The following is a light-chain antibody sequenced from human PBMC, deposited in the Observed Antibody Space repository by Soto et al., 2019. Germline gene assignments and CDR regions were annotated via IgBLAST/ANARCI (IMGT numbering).Light chain of an antibody. J-gene: IGKJ5*01. CDR2: GAS. V-gene: IGKV3-15*01. CDR3: QQYSDLPMT. Sequence: EIVMTQSPATLSVSPVERATLSCMASQSVSSNLAWYQQKPGQAPRLLIYGASTRATGIPARFSGSASGTDFTLTISRLEPEDFAVYFCQQYSDLPMTFGQGTRLEIK. CDR1: QSVSSN.